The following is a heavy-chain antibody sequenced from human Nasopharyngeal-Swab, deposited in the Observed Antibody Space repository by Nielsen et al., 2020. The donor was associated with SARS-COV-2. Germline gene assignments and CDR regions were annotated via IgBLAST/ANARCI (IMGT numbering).Heavy chain of an antibody. CDR2: IYSGGST. CDR1: GFTVSSNY. D-gene: IGHD4-11*01. CDR3: ARDYSNYRDYYYGMDV. Sequence: GGSLRLSCAASGFTVSSNYMGWVRQAPGTGLEWVSVIYSGGSTYYADSVKGRFTISRDNSKNTLYLQMNSLRAEDTAVYYCARDYSNYRDYYYGMDVWGQGTTVTVSS. V-gene: IGHV3-53*01. J-gene: IGHJ6*02.